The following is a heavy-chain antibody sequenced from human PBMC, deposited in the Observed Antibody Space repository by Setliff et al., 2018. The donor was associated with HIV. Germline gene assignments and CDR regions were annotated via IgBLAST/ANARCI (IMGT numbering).Heavy chain of an antibody. J-gene: IGHJ6*02. CDR2: IDPSDSYT. CDR3: ARQPFTMVRGVIYYYGMDV. Sequence: PGESLKISCKGSGYSFTSYWISWVRQMPGKGLEWMGRIDPSDSYTNYSPSCQGHVTISADKSISTAYLQWSSLKASDTAMYYCARQPFTMVRGVIYYYGMDVWGQGTTVTVSS. V-gene: IGHV5-10-1*01. D-gene: IGHD3-10*01. CDR1: GYSFTSYW.